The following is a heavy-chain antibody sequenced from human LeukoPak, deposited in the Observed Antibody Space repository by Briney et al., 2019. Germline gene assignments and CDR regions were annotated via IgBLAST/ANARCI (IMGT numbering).Heavy chain of an antibody. CDR1: GYSFTSYW. J-gene: IGHJ4*02. V-gene: IGHV5-10-1*01. D-gene: IGHD3-16*01. CDR3: VRDSCDGGFDY. CDR2: IEPSDSYT. Sequence: PGESLKISGKGSGYSFTSYWISWGRQMPGKGLDGMGRIEPSDSYTNYSPSFQGHVTISADKSVGTDYLKWSSLKASETAMYYCVRDSCDGGFDYWGEGTLVTVSS.